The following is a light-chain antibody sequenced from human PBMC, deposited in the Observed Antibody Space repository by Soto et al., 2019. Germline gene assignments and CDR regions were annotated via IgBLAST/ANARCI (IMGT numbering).Light chain of an antibody. CDR1: QSISNS. V-gene: IGKV1-39*01. CDR3: QQSYSTPRT. Sequence: DIQMTQSPSSLSVSVGDRVTITCRASQSISNSLNWYQQKPGKAPNLLIYAASRLQSGVPSRFSGSGSGTDFTLTISSLQPEDFATFYCQQSYSTPRTFGQGTKVEIK. J-gene: IGKJ2*01. CDR2: AAS.